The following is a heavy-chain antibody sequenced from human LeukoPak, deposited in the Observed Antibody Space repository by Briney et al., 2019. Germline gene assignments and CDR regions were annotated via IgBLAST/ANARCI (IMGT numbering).Heavy chain of an antibody. Sequence: GGSLRLSCAASGFTFSSYSMNWVRQAPGKGLEWVSSISSSSSYIYYADSVKGRFTISRDNAKNSLYLQMNSLRAEVAAVYYCASTMVRGVFTVDYWGQGTLVTVSS. CDR2: ISSSSSYI. CDR1: GFTFSSYS. V-gene: IGHV3-21*01. D-gene: IGHD3-10*01. CDR3: ASTMVRGVFTVDY. J-gene: IGHJ4*02.